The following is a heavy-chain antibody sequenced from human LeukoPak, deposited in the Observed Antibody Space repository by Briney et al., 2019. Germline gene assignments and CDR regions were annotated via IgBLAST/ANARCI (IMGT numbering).Heavy chain of an antibody. CDR2: ISASGDRT. CDR3: AKNGEVLSWFDP. J-gene: IGHJ5*02. Sequence: PGGSLRLSCAASGFTFSSYAMGWVRQAPGRRLEWVSAISASGDRTYYADSVNGRFPISRDNSKNTLYLQMNSLRAEDTAVYSCAKNGEVLSWFDPWGQGTLVTVSS. CDR1: GFTFSSYA. V-gene: IGHV3-23*01. D-gene: IGHD3-10*01.